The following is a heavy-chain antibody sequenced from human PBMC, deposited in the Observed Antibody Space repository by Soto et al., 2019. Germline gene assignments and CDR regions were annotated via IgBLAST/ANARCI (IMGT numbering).Heavy chain of an antibody. J-gene: IGHJ4*02. Sequence: GESLKISCKGSGYSFAGYWITWVRQKPGKGLEWIGRIDPSDSQTYYSPSFRGHVTISVTKSITTVFLQWSSLRASDTAMYYCARQIYDSDTGPNFQYYFDSWGQGTPVTVSS. CDR1: GYSFAGYW. CDR3: ARQIYDSDTGPNFQYYFDS. CDR2: IDPSDSQT. V-gene: IGHV5-10-1*01. D-gene: IGHD3-22*01.